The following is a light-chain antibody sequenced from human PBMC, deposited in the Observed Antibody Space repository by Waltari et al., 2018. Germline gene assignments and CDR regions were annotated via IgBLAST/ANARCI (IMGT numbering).Light chain of an antibody. V-gene: IGLV1-47*01. J-gene: IGLJ1*01. CDR2: NNK. Sequence: QSELTQPSSASGTPGQRVIISCSGSTSNTGSSFVFWYRHLPGLTPKLLIYNNKRRPSGVPDRFSGSKSGTSASLAISGLRSEDEADYYCAAWDDSLSAYVFASGTKVSVL. CDR1: TSNTGSSF. CDR3: AAWDDSLSAYV.